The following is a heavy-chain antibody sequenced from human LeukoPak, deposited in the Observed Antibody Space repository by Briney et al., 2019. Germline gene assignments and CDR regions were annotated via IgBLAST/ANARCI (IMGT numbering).Heavy chain of an antibody. V-gene: IGHV2-70*11. CDR2: IDWDGNK. CDR3: ERVWGRAPPS. Sequence: SGPALVKPTQTLTLTCTFSGFSLSTSGMCVSWIRQPPGKALEWLARIDWDGNKYYNTSLETRLTISKDTSEDQVVLTMTNMDPVDTATYYCERVWGRAPPSRGQGTLVTVSS. CDR1: GFSLSTSGMC. J-gene: IGHJ4*02. D-gene: IGHD7-27*01.